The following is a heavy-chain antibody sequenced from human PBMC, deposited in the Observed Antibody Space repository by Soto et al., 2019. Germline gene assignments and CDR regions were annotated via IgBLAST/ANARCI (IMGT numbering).Heavy chain of an antibody. D-gene: IGHD3-22*01. CDR2: IYYSGST. CDR3: ARDLDSSGSPFDP. V-gene: IGHV4-31*03. Sequence: PSEXLSLTCTVSGGSISSGGYYWSWIRQHPGKGLEWIGYIYYSGSTYYNPSLKSRVTISVDTSKNQFSLKLSSVTAADTAVYYCARDLDSSGSPFDPWGQGTLVTVSS. J-gene: IGHJ5*02. CDR1: GGSISSGGYY.